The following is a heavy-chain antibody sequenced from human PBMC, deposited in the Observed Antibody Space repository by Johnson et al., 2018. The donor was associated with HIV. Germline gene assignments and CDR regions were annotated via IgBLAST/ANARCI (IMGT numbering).Heavy chain of an antibody. J-gene: IGHJ3*02. Sequence: QMQLVESGGGLVKPGGSLRLSCAASGFTFSDYYMSWIRQAPGKGLEWVSYISSSGSTIYYADSVKGRFTISRDNSKNTLYLQMHSLRAEDTAVYYCARTRHYYEAFDIWGQGTMVTVSS. CDR3: ARTRHYYEAFDI. D-gene: IGHD3-10*01. V-gene: IGHV3-11*01. CDR2: ISSSGSTI. CDR1: GFTFSDYY.